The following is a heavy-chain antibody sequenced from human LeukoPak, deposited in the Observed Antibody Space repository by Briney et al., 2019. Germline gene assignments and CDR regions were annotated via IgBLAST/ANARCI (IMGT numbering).Heavy chain of an antibody. CDR3: ATEWFGELLPFDY. V-gene: IGHV3-23*01. CDR1: GFTFSSYV. CDR2: ISGSGGST. Sequence: GGSLRLSCAASGFTFSSYVMSWVRQAPGKGLEWVSAISGSGGSTYYADSVKGRFTISRDNSKNTLYLQMNSLRAEDTAVYYCATEWFGELLPFDYWGQGTLVTVSS. D-gene: IGHD3-10*01. J-gene: IGHJ4*02.